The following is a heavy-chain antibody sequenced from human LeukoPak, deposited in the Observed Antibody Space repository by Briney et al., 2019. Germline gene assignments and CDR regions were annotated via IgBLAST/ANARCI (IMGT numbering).Heavy chain of an antibody. Sequence: GGSLRLSCAASGFTFSNYGVDWVRQAPGKGLEWVAVISYDGSNKYYGDSVKGRSTISRDNSKNTLYLQMNSLRAEDTAVYYCAKTSEGDNNSFDIWGPGTMVTVSS. V-gene: IGHV3-30*18. CDR2: ISYDGSNK. D-gene: IGHD1-1*01. CDR3: AKTSEGDNNSFDI. CDR1: GFTFSNYG. J-gene: IGHJ3*02.